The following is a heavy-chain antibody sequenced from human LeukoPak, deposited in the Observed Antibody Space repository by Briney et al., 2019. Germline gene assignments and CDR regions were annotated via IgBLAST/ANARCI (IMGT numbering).Heavy chain of an antibody. CDR2: MNPNSGNS. D-gene: IGHD3-22*01. J-gene: IGHJ5*02. CDR1: GYTFTSYD. CDR3: ARGYDSSGYSWFDP. V-gene: IGHV1-8*01. Sequence: GASVKVSCKASGYTFTSYDINWVRQATGQGLEWMGWMNPNSGNSGYAQKFQGRVTMIRNTSISTAYMELSSLRSEDTAVYYCARGYDSSGYSWFDPWGQGTLVTVSP.